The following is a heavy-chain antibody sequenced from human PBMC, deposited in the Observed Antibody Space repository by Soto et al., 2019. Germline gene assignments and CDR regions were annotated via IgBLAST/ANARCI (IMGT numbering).Heavy chain of an antibody. CDR1: GFTFSSYA. CDR2: ISGSGGST. D-gene: IGHD2-2*01. Sequence: GGSLRLSCAASGFTFSSYAMSWVRQAPGKGLEWVSGISGSGGSTYYADSVKGRFTISRDNSKNTLYLQMNSLRAEDTAVYYCAKVEGVVIPADYYFDYWGQGTLVTVSS. J-gene: IGHJ4*02. V-gene: IGHV3-23*01. CDR3: AKVEGVVIPADYYFDY.